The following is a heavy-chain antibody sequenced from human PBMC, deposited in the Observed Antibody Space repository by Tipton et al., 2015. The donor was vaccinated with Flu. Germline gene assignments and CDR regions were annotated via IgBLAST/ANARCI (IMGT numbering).Heavy chain of an antibody. CDR2: IIAMFGTG. J-gene: IGHJ5*02. CDR3: ATSPRYCGSTTCYGWFDT. D-gene: IGHD2-2*01. V-gene: IGHV1-69*01. CDR1: GGTFNSHA. Sequence: QLVQSGAEVKKPGSSVTVSCKASGGTFNSHAISWVRQAPGQGLEWMGGIIAMFGTGNYAQKFQGRATITADESTNTAYMELSSLRSEGTAVYYCATSPRYCGSTTCYGWFDTWGQGALVTVSS.